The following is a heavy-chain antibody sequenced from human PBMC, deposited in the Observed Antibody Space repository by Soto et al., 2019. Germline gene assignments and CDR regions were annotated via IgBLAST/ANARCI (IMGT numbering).Heavy chain of an antibody. CDR1: GFTISPYW. V-gene: IGHV3-7*03. Sequence: GGSLRLSCAASGFTISPYWMSWVRQAPGKGLEWVAHIRQDGSEKNYVDSVKGRFTISRDNAKDSLYLRMNNLRAADTAVYFYASLSGFFTISPFDPWGQGTLVTVSS. D-gene: IGHD2-8*01. CDR3: ASLSGFFTISPFDP. CDR2: IRQDGSEK. J-gene: IGHJ5*02.